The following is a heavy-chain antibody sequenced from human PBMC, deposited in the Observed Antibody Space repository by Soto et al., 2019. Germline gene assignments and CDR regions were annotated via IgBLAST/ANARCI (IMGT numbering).Heavy chain of an antibody. CDR2: IYYSGST. V-gene: IGHV4-30-4*01. Sequence: QVQLQESGPGLVKPSQTLSLTCTVSGGSISSGDYYWSWIRQPPGKGLEWIGYIYYSGSTYYNPSPKSRVTISGDPSKNQFSLKLSSVTAADTAVYYCARERPDGSRLDPWGQGTLVTVSS. CDR3: ARERPDGSRLDP. D-gene: IGHD6-13*01. CDR1: GGSISSGDYY. J-gene: IGHJ5*02.